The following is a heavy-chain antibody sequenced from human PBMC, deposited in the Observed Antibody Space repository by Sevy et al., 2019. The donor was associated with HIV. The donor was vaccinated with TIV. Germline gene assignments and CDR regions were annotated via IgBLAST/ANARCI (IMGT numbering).Heavy chain of an antibody. CDR1: GYSISSGYY. CDR2: IYHSGST. Sequence: SETLSLTCDVSGYSISSGYYGGWIRQPPGKGLEWIGSIYHSGSTYYNPSVKRRVTISVDTSKIKFALKLRTVTAADTAVYYCARTLRGDFDSSASAFDIWGQGTMVTVSS. J-gene: IGHJ3*02. V-gene: IGHV4-38-2*01. D-gene: IGHD3-22*01. CDR3: ARTLRGDFDSSASAFDI.